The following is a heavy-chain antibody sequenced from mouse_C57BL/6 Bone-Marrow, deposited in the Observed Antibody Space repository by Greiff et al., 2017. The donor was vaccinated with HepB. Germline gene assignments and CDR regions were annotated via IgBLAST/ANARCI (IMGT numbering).Heavy chain of an antibody. CDR3: ARHSYDDY. CDR2: ISSGGSYT. V-gene: IGHV5-6*01. CDR1: GFTFSSYG. J-gene: IGHJ2*01. Sequence: EVQLVESGGDLVKPGGSLKLSCAASGFTFSSYGMSWVRQTPDKRLEWVATISSGGSYTYYPDSVKGRCTISRDNAKNTLYLQMSSLKSEDTAMYYCARHSYDDYWGQGTTLTVSS. D-gene: IGHD2-12*01.